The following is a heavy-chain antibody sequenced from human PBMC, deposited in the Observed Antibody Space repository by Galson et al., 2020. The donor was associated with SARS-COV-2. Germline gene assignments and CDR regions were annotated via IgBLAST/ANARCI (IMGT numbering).Heavy chain of an antibody. CDR2: IDPNSGAT. J-gene: IGHJ4*02. Sequence: QGLEWMGWIDPNSGATFFNHEYQGRVTVNRDTSRTTSYLEANRLTFDDAAVYFCVRGVGHVGKFDFWDQGTLVTVSS. CDR3: VRGVGHVGKFDF. V-gene: IGHV1-2*02. D-gene: IGHD1-26*01.